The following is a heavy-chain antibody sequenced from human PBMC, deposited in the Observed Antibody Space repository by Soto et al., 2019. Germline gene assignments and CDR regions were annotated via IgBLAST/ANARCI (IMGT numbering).Heavy chain of an antibody. D-gene: IGHD5-12*01. J-gene: IGHJ6*02. CDR1: GYSFTSYW. CDR3: ARSLYSGYGDGYYYYGMDV. V-gene: IGHV5-51*01. CDR2: IYPGDSDT. Sequence: GESLKISCKGSGYSFTSYWIGWVRQMPGKGLEWMGIIYPGDSDTRYSPSFQGQVTISADKSISTAYLQWSSLKASDTAMYYCARSLYSGYGDGYYYYGMDVWGQGTTVTVSS.